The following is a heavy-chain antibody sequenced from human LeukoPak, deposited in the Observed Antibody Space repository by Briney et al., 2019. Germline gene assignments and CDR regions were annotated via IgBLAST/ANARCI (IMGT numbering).Heavy chain of an antibody. CDR2: INKDGSEK. CDR3: TRVKLSVVRGIISQPLAY. D-gene: IGHD3-10*01. CDR1: GLTFSGSW. J-gene: IGHJ4*02. Sequence: TGGSLRLSCAASGLTFSGSWMSWVRQAPGKGLEWVASINKDGSEKNYVDSLKGRFTISRDNAKNSLYLQMNSLRAEDTAVYYCTRVKLSVVRGIISQPLAYWGQGTLLTVSS. V-gene: IGHV3-7*03.